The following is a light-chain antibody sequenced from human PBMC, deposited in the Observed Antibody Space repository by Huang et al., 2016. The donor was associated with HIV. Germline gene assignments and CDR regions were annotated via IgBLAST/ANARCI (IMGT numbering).Light chain of an antibody. V-gene: IGKV3-15*01. J-gene: IGKJ1*01. CDR3: QQYNNWPRT. CDR1: QSVSSN. Sequence: EIVMTQSPATLSVSPGERATLSCRASQSVSSNLAWYQQKPGQAPRLLIYAASTRATGSPARFSGSGSGTEFTPTISSLQSEDFAVYYCQQYNNWPRTFGQGTKVEIK. CDR2: AAS.